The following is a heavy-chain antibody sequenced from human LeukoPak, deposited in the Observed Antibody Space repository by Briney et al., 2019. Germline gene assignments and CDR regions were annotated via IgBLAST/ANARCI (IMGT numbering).Heavy chain of an antibody. D-gene: IGHD2-15*01. CDR2: INHSGST. J-gene: IGHJ6*03. CDR1: GGSFSGYY. V-gene: IGHV4-34*01. Sequence: SGTLSLTCAVYGGSFSGYYWSWIRQPPGKGLEWIGEINHSGSTNYNPSLKSRVTISLDTSKNQFSLKLSSVTAADTAVYYCARGYCSGGSCPPDYYYYYYMDVWGKGTTVTISS. CDR3: ARGYCSGGSCPPDYYYYYYMDV.